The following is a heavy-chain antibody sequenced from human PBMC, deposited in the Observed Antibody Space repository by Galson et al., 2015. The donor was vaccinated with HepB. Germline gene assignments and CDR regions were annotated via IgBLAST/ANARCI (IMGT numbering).Heavy chain of an antibody. CDR3: AKDLEQQPFFDY. CDR2: ISGSGGST. CDR1: GFTFSSYS. V-gene: IGHV3-23*01. J-gene: IGHJ4*02. D-gene: IGHD6-13*01. Sequence: SLRLSCAASGFTFSSYSMSWVRQAPGKGLEWVSAISGSGGSTYYADSVKGRFTISRDNSKNTLYLQMNSLRAEDTAVYYCAKDLEQQPFFDYWGQGTLVTVSS.